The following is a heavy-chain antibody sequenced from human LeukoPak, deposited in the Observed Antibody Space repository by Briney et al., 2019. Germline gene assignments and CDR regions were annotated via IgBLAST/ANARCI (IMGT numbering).Heavy chain of an antibody. CDR1: GGTISCHGYS. CDR2: IYYSGNT. CDR3: ATSTSGWSPVDN. J-gene: IGHJ4*02. V-gene: IGHV4-39*02. D-gene: IGHD6-19*01. Sequence: SETLSLTCIVCGGTISCHGYSWGWIRQPPGKGLEWIGSIYYSGNTFYNPSLKSRVTMSVDTSKNHFSLRLSSVTAADAAVYYCATSTSGWSPVDNWGLGTLVTVSP.